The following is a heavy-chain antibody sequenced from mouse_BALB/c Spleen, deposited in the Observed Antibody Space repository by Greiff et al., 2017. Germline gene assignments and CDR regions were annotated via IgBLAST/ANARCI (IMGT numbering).Heavy chain of an antibody. J-gene: IGHJ3*01. D-gene: IGHD3-2*01. CDR2: IRNKANGYTT. CDR1: GFTFTDYY. CDR3: ARDMTARATVWFAY. Sequence: EVQGVESGGGLVQPGGSLRLSCATSGFTFTDYYMSWVRQPPGKALEWLGFIRNKANGYTTEYSASVKGRFTISRDNSQSILYLQMNTLRAEDSATYYCARDMTARATVWFAYWGQGTLVTVSA. V-gene: IGHV7-3*02.